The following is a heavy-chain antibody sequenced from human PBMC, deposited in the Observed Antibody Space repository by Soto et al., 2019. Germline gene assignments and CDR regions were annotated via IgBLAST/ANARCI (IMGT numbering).Heavy chain of an antibody. J-gene: IGHJ5*02. CDR1: GFTFSSYA. CDR2: ISGSGGST. Sequence: GGSLRLSCAASGFTFSSYAMSWVRQAPGKGLEWVSAISGSGGSTYYADSVKGRFTISRDNSKNTLYLQMNSLRAEDTAVYYCAKIGGQWLVEYNWFDPWGRGTLVTVSS. V-gene: IGHV3-23*01. D-gene: IGHD6-19*01. CDR3: AKIGGQWLVEYNWFDP.